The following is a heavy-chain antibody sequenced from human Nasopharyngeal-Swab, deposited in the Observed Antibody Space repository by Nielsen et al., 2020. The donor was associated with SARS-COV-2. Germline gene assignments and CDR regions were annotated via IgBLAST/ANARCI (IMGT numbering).Heavy chain of an antibody. CDR2: IHTGGRT. D-gene: IGHD4-17*01. CDR1: GFTVDSNY. J-gene: IGHJ6*02. V-gene: IGHV3-53*01. Sequence: GESLKISCAASGFTVDSNYMSWVRQAPGKGLEWVSVIHTGGRTYYADSVRGRFTISRDNSQNTLYLQMNSLRVEDTAVYYCARSYGDYGGDAFYYYYYGMDVWGQGTTVTVSS. CDR3: ARSYGDYGGDAFYYYYYGMDV.